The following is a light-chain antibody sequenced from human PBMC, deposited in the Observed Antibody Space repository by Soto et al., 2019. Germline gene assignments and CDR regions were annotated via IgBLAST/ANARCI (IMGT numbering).Light chain of an antibody. V-gene: IGLV2-23*01. CDR2: KGT. CDR1: SSDVGAYNS. Sequence: QSALAQPASVSGSPGQSITISCTGTSSDVGAYNSVSWYQQHPHRAPQVIIYKGTQRPSGVSNRFSGSTSGNAASLTISALQTDDEADYFCCSSAGSSTYVFGTGTKVTVL. CDR3: CSSAGSSTYV. J-gene: IGLJ1*01.